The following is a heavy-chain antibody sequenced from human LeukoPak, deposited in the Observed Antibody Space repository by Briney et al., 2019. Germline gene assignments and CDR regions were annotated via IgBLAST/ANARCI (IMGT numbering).Heavy chain of an antibody. Sequence: GGSLRLSCAASGFTFSNYGLDCVRQAPGKGLEWVAFIRYDGTAQYYADSVKGRFTISRDNSKNTLYMQVNSLRAEDTAVYYCARGNSNGFDIWGQGTMVTVSS. CDR2: IRYDGTAQ. V-gene: IGHV3-30*02. CDR1: GFTFSNYG. J-gene: IGHJ3*02. D-gene: IGHD1-7*01. CDR3: ARGNSNGFDI.